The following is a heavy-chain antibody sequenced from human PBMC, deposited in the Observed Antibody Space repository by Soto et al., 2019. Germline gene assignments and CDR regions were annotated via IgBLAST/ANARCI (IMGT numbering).Heavy chain of an antibody. CDR3: ARRVEHATSPWHYYYLLDV. J-gene: IGHJ6*02. CDR2: IYYSGST. D-gene: IGHD4-17*01. V-gene: IGHV4-30-4*01. CDR1: GGSISSGDYY. Sequence: PSETLSLTCTVSGGSISSGDYYWSWIRQPPGKGLEWIGYIYYSGSTYYNPSLKSRVTISVDTSKNQFSLKLSSVTAADTAVYYCARRVEHATSPWHYYYLLDVWGQGTTVTVSS.